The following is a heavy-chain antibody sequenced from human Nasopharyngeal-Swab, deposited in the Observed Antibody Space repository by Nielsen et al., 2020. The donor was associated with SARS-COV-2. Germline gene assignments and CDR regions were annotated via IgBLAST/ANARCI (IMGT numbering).Heavy chain of an antibody. J-gene: IGHJ4*02. CDR2: IYTSGST. Sequence: WIRPPPGKGLEWIGRIYTSGSTNYNPSLKSRVTISVDTSKNQFSLKLSSVTAADTAVYYYEREGATGGGYYFDYWGQGTLVTVSS. V-gene: IGHV4-61*02. D-gene: IGHD5-12*01. CDR3: EREGATGGGYYFDY.